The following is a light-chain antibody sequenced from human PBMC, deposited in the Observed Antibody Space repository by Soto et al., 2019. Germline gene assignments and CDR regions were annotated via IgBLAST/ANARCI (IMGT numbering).Light chain of an antibody. CDR3: QQRSNWPTWT. CDR1: QSVSSY. Sequence: EIVLTQSPATLSLSPGERATLSCRASQSVSSYLAWYQQKPGQAPRLLIYDASNRATGIPARFSGSGSGTDFTLTISRLAPEDFAVYYCQQRSNWPTWTFGQGTKVEIK. V-gene: IGKV3-11*01. CDR2: DAS. J-gene: IGKJ1*01.